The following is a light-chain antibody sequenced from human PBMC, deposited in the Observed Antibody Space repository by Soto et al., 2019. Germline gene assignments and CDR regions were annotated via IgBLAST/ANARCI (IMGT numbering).Light chain of an antibody. V-gene: IGKV3-11*01. Sequence: EIVLTQSPVTLSLSPGERATLSCRASQSVSSYLAWYQQKPGQAPRLLIYDASNRATGIPARFSGGGSGTDFTLTIDNLEPEDFAIYYCQQRSKWPPITFGQGTRLVIK. CDR2: DAS. CDR1: QSVSSY. CDR3: QQRSKWPPIT. J-gene: IGKJ5*01.